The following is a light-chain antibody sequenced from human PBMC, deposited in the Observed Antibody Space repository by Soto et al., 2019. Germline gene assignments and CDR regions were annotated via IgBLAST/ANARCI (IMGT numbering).Light chain of an antibody. CDR2: DTS. CDR1: QSVSSY. V-gene: IGKV3-11*01. J-gene: IGKJ5*01. Sequence: EILLTQSPATLSLSPGERATLSCWASQSVSSYLAWYQQKPGQAPRLLIYDTSTRAAGIPDRLSGSGYGTDLTITITRIENEDSEVYFCQQYTGQTTTFGQGTRLEIK. CDR3: QQYTGQTTT.